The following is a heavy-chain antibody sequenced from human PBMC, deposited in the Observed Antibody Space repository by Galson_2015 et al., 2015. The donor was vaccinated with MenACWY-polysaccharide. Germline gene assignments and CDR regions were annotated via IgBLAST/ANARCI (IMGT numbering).Heavy chain of an antibody. Sequence: SLRLSCAASGLKFRGSGMHWVRQAPGKGLEWVAVIQYDGSQKQYIDSVKGRFTISRDNSKNTLYLEMNSLRAEDTALYYCAREGNRIVFHAVDVWGQGTMVTVSS. CDR1: GLKFRGSG. J-gene: IGHJ3*01. D-gene: IGHD3-10*02. V-gene: IGHV3-33*01. CDR3: AREGNRIVFHAVDV. CDR2: IQYDGSQK.